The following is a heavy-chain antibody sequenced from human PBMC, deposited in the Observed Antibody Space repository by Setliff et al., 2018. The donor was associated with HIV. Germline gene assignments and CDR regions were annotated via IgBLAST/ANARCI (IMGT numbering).Heavy chain of an antibody. CDR3: AREGLWNCRGGTCNDGLDI. CDR2: IYASGT. D-gene: IGHD2-15*01. Sequence: PSETLSLTCTVSGGSIGTYYWNWIRLPAGKGLEWIGRIYASGTNYNPSLKRRVTMSLDTSKRQFSLKLTSVTAADTAVYYCAREGLWNCRGGTCNDGLDIWGQGTKVTVSS. V-gene: IGHV4-4*07. CDR1: GGSIGTYY. J-gene: IGHJ3*02.